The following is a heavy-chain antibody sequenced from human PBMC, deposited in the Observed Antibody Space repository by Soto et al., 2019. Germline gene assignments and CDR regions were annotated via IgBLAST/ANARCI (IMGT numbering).Heavy chain of an antibody. D-gene: IGHD3-22*01. J-gene: IGHJ5*02. V-gene: IGHV4-61*01. CDR2: IYYSGST. CDR3: ARYYDSSGYYSLTWFDP. CDR1: GGSVSIGSYY. Sequence: SETLSLNCTGSGGSVSIGSYYWCWIRQPPGKGLEWIGYIYYSGSTNYNPSLKSRVTISVDTSKNQFSLKLSSVTAADTAVYYCARYYDSSGYYSLTWFDPRGQGTMVTVSS.